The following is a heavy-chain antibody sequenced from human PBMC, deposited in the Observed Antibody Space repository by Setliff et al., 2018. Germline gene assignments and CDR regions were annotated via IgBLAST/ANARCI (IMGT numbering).Heavy chain of an antibody. Sequence: SETLSLPCTVPGGSISDNGYFWAWVRQPPGKGLEWTGNIYFGGNTYFNPSFKSRVTMSIDTSNSQFSLKLSSVTAADTAIYYCARDASASDGRNAFDIWGQGTMVTVSS. CDR3: ARDASASDGRNAFDI. CDR2: IYFGGNT. J-gene: IGHJ3*02. D-gene: IGHD1-26*01. CDR1: GGSISDNGYF. V-gene: IGHV4-39*07.